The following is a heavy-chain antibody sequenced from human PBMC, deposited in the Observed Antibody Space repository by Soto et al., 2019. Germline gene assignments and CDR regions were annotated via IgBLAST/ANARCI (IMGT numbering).Heavy chain of an antibody. CDR1: GGSISSYY. CDR2: IYYSGST. V-gene: IGHV4-59*08. D-gene: IGHD6-19*01. J-gene: IGHJ4*02. Sequence: PSETLSLTCTVSGGSISSYYWSWIRQPPGKGLEWIGYIYYSGSTNYNPSLKSRVTISVDTSKNQFSLKLSSVTAADTAVYYCARQGIAVAEYYFDYWGQGTLVTVSS. CDR3: ARQGIAVAEYYFDY.